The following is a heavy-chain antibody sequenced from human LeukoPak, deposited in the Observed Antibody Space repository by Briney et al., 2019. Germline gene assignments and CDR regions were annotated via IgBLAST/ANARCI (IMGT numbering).Heavy chain of an antibody. Sequence: ASQTLSLTCTVSGGSISSGDYYWSWIRQPPGKGLEWIGYIYYSGSTSYNPSLKSRVTISVDTPKKQFSLKLSSVTAADTAVYYCASTHYGSGSNYDRDSYYFDSWGQGSLVTVSS. D-gene: IGHD3-10*01. V-gene: IGHV4-61*08. J-gene: IGHJ4*02. CDR3: ASTHYGSGSNYDRDSYYFDS. CDR2: IYYSGST. CDR1: GGSISSGDYY.